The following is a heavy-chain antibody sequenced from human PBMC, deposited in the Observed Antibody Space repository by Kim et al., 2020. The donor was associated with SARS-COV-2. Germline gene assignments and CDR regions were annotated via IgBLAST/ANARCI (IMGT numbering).Heavy chain of an antibody. J-gene: IGHJ4*02. Sequence: GGSLRLSCAASGLAFSSSAMHWVRQAPGKGLEWVAVISHDGSDKYYADSVKGRFTISRDNSKNTLYLQMNSLRAEDTAVYYCARGRYWGQGTLVTVSS. CDR3: ARGRY. V-gene: IGHV3-30*04. CDR2: ISHDGSDK. CDR1: GLAFSSSA.